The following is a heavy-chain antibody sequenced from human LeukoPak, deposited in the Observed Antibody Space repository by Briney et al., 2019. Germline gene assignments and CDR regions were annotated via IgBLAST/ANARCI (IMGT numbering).Heavy chain of an antibody. CDR2: INPNSGGT. Sequence: ASVKVSCKASGYTFTGYYLHWVRHGHGQGLEWVGWINPNSGGTTYAQKFQGRVTMTRDTSISTVYMELSRLRSVYTAVYYCSREDYWGQGTLVTVSS. V-gene: IGHV1-2*02. CDR3: SREDY. CDR1: GYTFTGYY. J-gene: IGHJ4*02.